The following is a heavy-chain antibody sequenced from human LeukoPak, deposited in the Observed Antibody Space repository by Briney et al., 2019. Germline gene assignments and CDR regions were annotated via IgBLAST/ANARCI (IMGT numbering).Heavy chain of an antibody. J-gene: IGHJ4*02. Sequence: GASVKVSCKASGYTFTSYGISWVRQAPGQGLEWMGWISAYNGNTHYAQKFQGRVTMTRDTSISTAYIALSRLRSDDTAVYYCARRPLRGDYDSSGYFNYWGQGILVTVSS. CDR3: ARRPLRGDYDSSGYFNY. CDR2: ISAYNGNT. D-gene: IGHD3-22*01. CDR1: GYTFTSYG. V-gene: IGHV1-18*01.